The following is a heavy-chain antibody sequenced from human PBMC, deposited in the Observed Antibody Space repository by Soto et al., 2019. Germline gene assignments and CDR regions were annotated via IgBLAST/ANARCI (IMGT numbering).Heavy chain of an antibody. J-gene: IGHJ4*02. CDR2: IFHSGST. V-gene: IGHV4-59*01. D-gene: IGHD1-26*01. CDR3: ARDQNGSPHFDY. CDR1: GSSISSFY. Sequence: QVQLQESGPGLVKPSETLSLTCTVSGSSISSFYCSWIRQRPGKGLEWIVYIFHSGSTNYNPSRTSRATISVDTSKNLFSLKLSSVTAADTAVYYCARDQNGSPHFDYWGQGTLVTVSS.